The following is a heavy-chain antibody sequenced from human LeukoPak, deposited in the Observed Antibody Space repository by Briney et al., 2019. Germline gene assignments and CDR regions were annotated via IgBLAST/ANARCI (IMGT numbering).Heavy chain of an antibody. J-gene: IGHJ4*02. CDR2: IKQDGSEK. D-gene: IGHD4-17*01. Sequence: GGSLRLSCAASGLTFSTYWMTWVRQAPGKGLEWVANIKQDGSEKYYVDSVKGRFTISRDNAKNSLYLQMNSLRAEDTAVYYCARDTVTDSIADYWGQGTLVTVSS. CDR3: ARDTVTDSIADY. V-gene: IGHV3-7*05. CDR1: GLTFSTYW.